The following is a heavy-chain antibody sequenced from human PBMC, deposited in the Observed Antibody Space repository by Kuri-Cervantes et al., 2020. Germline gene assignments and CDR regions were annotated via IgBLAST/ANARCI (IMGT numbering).Heavy chain of an antibody. Sequence: ASVKVSCKASGYTFTSYAMHWARQAPGQRLEWMGWINAGNGNTRYSQKFQGRVTITRDTSASTAYMELSSLRSEDTAVYYCARATTAIVWRPFDYWGQGTLVTVSS. V-gene: IGHV1-3*01. CDR1: GYTFTSYA. CDR3: ARATTAIVWRPFDY. D-gene: IGHD5-18*01. CDR2: INAGNGNT. J-gene: IGHJ4*02.